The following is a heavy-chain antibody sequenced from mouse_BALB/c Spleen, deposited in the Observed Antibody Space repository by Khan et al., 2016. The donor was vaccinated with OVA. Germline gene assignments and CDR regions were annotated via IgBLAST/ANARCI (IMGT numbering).Heavy chain of an antibody. Sequence: QVQLQQSGAELAKPGASVKMSCKASGYTFTSYWMHWVKQRPGQGLEWIGYINPSTGYTEYNQKFKDKATLTADKSSSIAYMQLSSLTSEDSAVYYCASTTVASMDYWGQGTSVTVSS. J-gene: IGHJ4*01. CDR2: INPSTGYT. CDR1: GYTFTSYW. CDR3: ASTTVASMDY. D-gene: IGHD1-1*01. V-gene: IGHV1-7*01.